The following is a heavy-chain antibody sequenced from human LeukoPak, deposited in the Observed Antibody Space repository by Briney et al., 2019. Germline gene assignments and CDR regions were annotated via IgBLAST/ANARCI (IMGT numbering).Heavy chain of an antibody. D-gene: IGHD1-26*01. CDR1: GFTFRSYA. V-gene: IGHV3-23*01. Sequence: PGGSLRLSCAASGFTFRSYAMNWVRQAPGKGLEWVSSISGSGGSTYYADSVKGRFTISRDNAKKSLYLQMNSLRVEDTGVYYCASWGEGALDNWGQGTLVTVSS. CDR3: ASWGEGALDN. CDR2: ISGSGGST. J-gene: IGHJ4*02.